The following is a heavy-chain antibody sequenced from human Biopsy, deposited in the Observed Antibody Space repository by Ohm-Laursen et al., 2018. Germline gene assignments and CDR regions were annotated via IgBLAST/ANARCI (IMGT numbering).Heavy chain of an antibody. CDR1: GFPVSDYC. CDR2: INSSGSTK. J-gene: IGHJ4*02. Sequence: SLRLSCAAPGFPVSDYCMSWIRQAPGRGLEWVSDINSSGSTKYHAESVKGRFTISRDNAMNSVYLQMNSLRGEDTAVYYCARAVGIAAAPIDYWGQGTLVTVSS. CDR3: ARAVGIAAAPIDY. D-gene: IGHD2-15*01. V-gene: IGHV3-11*01.